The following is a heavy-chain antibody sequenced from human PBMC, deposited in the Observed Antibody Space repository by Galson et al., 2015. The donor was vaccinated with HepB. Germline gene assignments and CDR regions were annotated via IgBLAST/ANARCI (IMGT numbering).Heavy chain of an antibody. CDR3: TTDVYYSTYWSWLDP. V-gene: IGHV3-15*01. CDR1: GFPFNNAW. Sequence: SLRLSCAASGFPFNNAWMTWVRQAPGMGLERVGRIKSKTDGETTDYAAPVKGRFTISRDDLKNRLYLQMNSLKTEDTAVYYCTTDVYYSTYWSWLDPWGQGTLVTVSS. CDR2: IKSKTDGETT. D-gene: IGHD2-8*02. J-gene: IGHJ5*02.